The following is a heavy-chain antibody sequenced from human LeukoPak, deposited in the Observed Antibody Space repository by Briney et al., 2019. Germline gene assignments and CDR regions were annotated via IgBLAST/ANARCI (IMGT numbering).Heavy chain of an antibody. D-gene: IGHD5-18*01. J-gene: IGHJ4*02. CDR2: ISSSSSYI. Sequence: GGSLRLSCAASGFTFSSYSLNWVRQAQGKGLEWVSTISSSSSYIYYADSVKGRFTISRDNAKNSLYLQMNSLRAEDTAVYYCARKGGYGLDFDYWGQGVLVTVSS. CDR3: ARKGGYGLDFDY. V-gene: IGHV3-21*01. CDR1: GFTFSSYS.